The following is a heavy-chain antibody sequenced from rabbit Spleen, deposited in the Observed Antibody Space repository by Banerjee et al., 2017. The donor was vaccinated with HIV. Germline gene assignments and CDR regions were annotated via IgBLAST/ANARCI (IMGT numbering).Heavy chain of an antibody. D-gene: IGHD3-1*01. CDR1: GFDSSNYW. CDR2: IRLGNGVT. CDR3: ARDLASVVGWNFSL. V-gene: IGHV1S40*01. J-gene: IGHJ4*01. Sequence: QSLVESGGDLVKPGASLTPTCTASGFDSSNYWMCWVRQAPGKGPEWIGCIRLGNGVTWYASWAKGRFTISKTSSTKVTLQMTSLTAADTATHFCARDLASVVGWNFSLWGPGTLVTVS.